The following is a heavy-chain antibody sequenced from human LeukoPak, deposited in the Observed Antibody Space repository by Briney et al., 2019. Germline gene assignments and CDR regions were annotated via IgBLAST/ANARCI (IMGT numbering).Heavy chain of an antibody. CDR2: VTASGENT. Sequence: GGSLRLSCAASGFTFSNYAMSWVRQAPGKGLQWVSGVTASGENTYYADSVTGRFTISRDNSKNTLYLQMNSLRAEDTAVYYCAKARYLRFLVGFDYWGQGTLVTVSS. CDR3: AKARYLRFLVGFDY. CDR1: GFTFSNYA. V-gene: IGHV3-23*01. D-gene: IGHD3-3*01. J-gene: IGHJ4*02.